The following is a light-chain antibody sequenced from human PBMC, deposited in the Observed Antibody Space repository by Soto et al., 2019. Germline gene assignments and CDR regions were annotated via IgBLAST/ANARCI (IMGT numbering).Light chain of an antibody. Sequence: EIVLTQSPGTLSLSPGESTTLSCRTSRSVSSSYLAWYQQKPGQAPRLLIYGASSRATGIPDRFSGSGSGTDFTLTISRQEPEDFAVYYCQQYGSSPPLTFGGGTKVEIK. CDR1: RSVSSSY. J-gene: IGKJ4*01. CDR2: GAS. CDR3: QQYGSSPPLT. V-gene: IGKV3-20*01.